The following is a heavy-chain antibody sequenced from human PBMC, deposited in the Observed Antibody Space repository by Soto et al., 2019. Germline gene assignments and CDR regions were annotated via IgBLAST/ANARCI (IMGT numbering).Heavy chain of an antibody. CDR3: ANPYSSSWYGTKRGYYYYGMDV. CDR1: GYTFTSYG. D-gene: IGHD6-13*01. J-gene: IGHJ6*02. V-gene: IGHV1-18*01. Sequence: ASVKVSCKASGYTFTSYGISWVRQAPGQGLEWMGWISAYNGNTNYAQKLQGRVTMTTDTSTSTAYMELSSLRSEDTAVYYCANPYSSSWYGTKRGYYYYGMDVWGQGTTVTVSS. CDR2: ISAYNGNT.